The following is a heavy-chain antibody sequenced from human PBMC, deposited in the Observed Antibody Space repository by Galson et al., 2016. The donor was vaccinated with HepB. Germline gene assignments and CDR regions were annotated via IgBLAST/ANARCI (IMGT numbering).Heavy chain of an antibody. J-gene: IGHJ6*02. D-gene: IGHD2-2*01. Sequence: SVKVSCKASGYTFTTYGISWVRQAPGQGLEWMGWISAYNGNTNYAQKLQGRVTMTTDTSTSTAYMELRSLRSDDTAVHYCARDPRKIRYQLLEIYYYYYAMGGWGQGTTVPVS. CDR3: ARDPRKIRYQLLEIYYYYYAMGG. CDR2: ISAYNGNT. V-gene: IGHV1-18*01. CDR1: GYTFTTYG.